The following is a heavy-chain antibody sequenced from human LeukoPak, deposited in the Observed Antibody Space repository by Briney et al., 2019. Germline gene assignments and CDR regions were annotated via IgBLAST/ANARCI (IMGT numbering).Heavy chain of an antibody. Sequence: PSETLSLTCTVSGGSISGSSYSWGWIRQPPGKGLEWIESIYHSGSTYYNPSLKSRVTLSVDTSKNQFSLNVTSVTAADTAVYYCAREGVGTTSFDYWGQGTLVTVSS. J-gene: IGHJ4*02. CDR3: AREGVGTTSFDY. D-gene: IGHD1-26*01. CDR1: GGSISGSSYS. CDR2: IYHSGST. V-gene: IGHV4-39*07.